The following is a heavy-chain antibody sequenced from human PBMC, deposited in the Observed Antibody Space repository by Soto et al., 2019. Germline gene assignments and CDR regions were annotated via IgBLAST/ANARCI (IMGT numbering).Heavy chain of an antibody. D-gene: IGHD5-18*01. V-gene: IGHV4-59*08. Sequence: SETLSLTCTVSGASISSYYWSWIRQPPGKGLEYIGNVYYSGATNYSPPLRSRVTMSVDTSKNQFSLKLSSVTAADTAMYYCASQRGFSYGLDSWGLGALFTVSS. CDR1: GASISSYY. CDR2: VYYSGAT. J-gene: IGHJ4*02. CDR3: ASQRGFSYGLDS.